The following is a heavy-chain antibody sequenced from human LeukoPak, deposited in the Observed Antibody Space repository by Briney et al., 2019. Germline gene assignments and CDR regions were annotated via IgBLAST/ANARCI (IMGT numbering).Heavy chain of an antibody. D-gene: IGHD3/OR15-3a*01. CDR1: GGTFSSYA. J-gene: IGHJ4*02. CDR2: IIPILGIA. CDR3: ARARTGHGDY. V-gene: IGHV1-69*10. Sequence: SVKVSCKASGGTFSSYAISWVRQAPGQGLEWMERIIPILGIANYAQKFQGRVTITADKSTSTAYMELSSLRSEDTAVYYCARARTGHGDYWGQGTLVTVSS.